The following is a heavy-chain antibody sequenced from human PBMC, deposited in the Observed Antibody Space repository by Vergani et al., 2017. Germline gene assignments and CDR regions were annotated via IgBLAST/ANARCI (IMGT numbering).Heavy chain of an antibody. J-gene: IGHJ4*02. Sequence: QLQLQESGPGLVKPSETLSLTCTVSGGSISSSSYYWGWIRQPPGKGLEWIGSIYYSGSTYYNPSLKSRVTISVDTSKNQFSLKLSSVTAADTAVYYCARLGLDIVVVPAAKDPTAYYFDYWGQGTLVTVSS. D-gene: IGHD2-2*01. V-gene: IGHV4-39*01. CDR2: IYYSGST. CDR3: ARLGLDIVVVPAAKDPTAYYFDY. CDR1: GGSISSSSYY.